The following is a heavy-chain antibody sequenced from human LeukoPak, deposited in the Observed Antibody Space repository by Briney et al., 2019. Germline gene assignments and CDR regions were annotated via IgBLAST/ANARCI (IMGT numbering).Heavy chain of an antibody. CDR2: ISADNGNT. Sequence: GASVKLSCKASGYTFTSYGISWVRQAPGQGLEWMGWISADNGNTKYSQQKLQGRVTMTTDTSTSTAYMELRSLRSDDTAVYYCARCSGGSCYLPFDYWGQGTLVTVSS. CDR3: ARCSGGSCYLPFDY. D-gene: IGHD2-15*01. J-gene: IGHJ4*02. V-gene: IGHV1-18*01. CDR1: GYTFTSYG.